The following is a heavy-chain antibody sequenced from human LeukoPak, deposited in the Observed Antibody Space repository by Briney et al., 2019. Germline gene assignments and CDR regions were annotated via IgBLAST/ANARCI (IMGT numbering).Heavy chain of an antibody. D-gene: IGHD3-9*01. CDR2: IKQDGSEK. Sequence: GGSLRLSCAASGFTFSSYWMSWVRQAPGKGLEWVANIKQDGSEKYYVDSVKGRFTISRDNAKNSLYLQMNSLRAEDTAVYYCARVALYYDILTGYYSYLFDYWGQGTLVTVSS. CDR1: GFTFSSYW. V-gene: IGHV3-7*03. J-gene: IGHJ4*02. CDR3: ARVALYYDILTGYYSYLFDY.